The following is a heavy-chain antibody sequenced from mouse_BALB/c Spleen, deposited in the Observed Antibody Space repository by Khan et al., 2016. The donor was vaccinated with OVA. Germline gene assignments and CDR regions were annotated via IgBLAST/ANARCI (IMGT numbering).Heavy chain of an antibody. CDR3: ARELRVGGFAY. V-gene: IGHV2-6-7*01. J-gene: IGHJ3*01. Sequence: VQLVESGPGLVAPSQSLSITCTVSGFSLTGYGVNWVRQPPGKDLEWLGMIWGDGSTDYNSALKSRLGISKDNSKSQVFLKMNSLQTDDTARYYCARELRVGGFAYWGQGTLVTVSA. D-gene: IGHD1-1*01. CDR2: IWGDGST. CDR1: GFSLTGYG.